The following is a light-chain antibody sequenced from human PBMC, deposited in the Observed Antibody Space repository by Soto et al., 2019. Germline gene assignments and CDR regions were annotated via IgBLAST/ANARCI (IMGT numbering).Light chain of an antibody. Sequence: DIQMTQSPSTLSASIGDRVTITCRASQNINNWIAWYQQKPGKAPKFLIYDASTLESGVPSRFSGSGFGTEFSLTISSLQPDDSGSYYCQLMRTLGQGTKVDIK. CDR2: DAS. V-gene: IGKV1-5*01. J-gene: IGKJ1*01. CDR3: QLMRT. CDR1: QNINNW.